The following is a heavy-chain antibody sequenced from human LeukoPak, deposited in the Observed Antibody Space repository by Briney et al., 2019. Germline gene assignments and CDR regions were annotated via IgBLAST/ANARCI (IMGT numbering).Heavy chain of an antibody. CDR2: ISGSGGST. V-gene: IGHV3-23*01. CDR3: AKDGYGSGSYYNVYSGRVWNY. J-gene: IGHJ4*02. CDR1: GFTFSSYA. Sequence: GGSLRLSCAASGFTFSSYAMSWVRQAPGKGLEWVSAISGSGGSTYYADSVKGRFTISRDNSKNTLYLQMNSLGAEDTAVYYCAKDGYGSGSYYNVYSGRVWNYWGQGTLVTVSS. D-gene: IGHD3-10*01.